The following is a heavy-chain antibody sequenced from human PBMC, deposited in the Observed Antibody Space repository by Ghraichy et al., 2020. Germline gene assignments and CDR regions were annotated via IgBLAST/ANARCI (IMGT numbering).Heavy chain of an antibody. Sequence: GESLNISCSASGFTFSSYAMHWVRQAPGKGLEYVSAISSNGGSTYYADSVKGRFTISRDNSKNTLYLQMSSLRAEDTAVYYCVKSRGSGWYGGGWFDPWGQGTLVTVSS. CDR1: GFTFSSYA. J-gene: IGHJ5*02. V-gene: IGHV3-64D*06. CDR2: ISSNGGST. CDR3: VKSRGSGWYGGGWFDP. D-gene: IGHD6-19*01.